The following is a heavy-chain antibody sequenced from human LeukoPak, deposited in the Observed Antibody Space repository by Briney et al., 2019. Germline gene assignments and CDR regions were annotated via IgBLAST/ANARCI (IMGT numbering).Heavy chain of an antibody. V-gene: IGHV4-59*11. CDR3: ARGDGYNVA. CDR2: IYYSGST. J-gene: IGHJ5*02. D-gene: IGHD5-24*01. CDR1: GGSISSHY. Sequence: SETLSLTCTVSGGSISSHYWSWIRQPPGKGLEWIGNIYYSGSTNYNPSLKSRVTISVDTSKNQFSLKLSSVTAADTAVYYCARGDGYNVAWGQGTLVTVSS.